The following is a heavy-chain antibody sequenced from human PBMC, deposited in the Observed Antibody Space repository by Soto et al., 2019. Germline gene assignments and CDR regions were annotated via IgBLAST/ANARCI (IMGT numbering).Heavy chain of an antibody. Sequence: QVQLQESGPGLVKPSQSLSLTCTDSGGSLNSGGYCWSFIRQHPGEGLEWIGCISYGGTTSYNPSLKSRVVISVDTSKNQFSLKLTSVTAADTAVYYCSRGILVWGQGTLITVSS. D-gene: IGHD2-15*01. V-gene: IGHV4-31*03. CDR3: SRGILV. CDR2: ISYGGTT. CDR1: GGSLNSGGYC. J-gene: IGHJ4*02.